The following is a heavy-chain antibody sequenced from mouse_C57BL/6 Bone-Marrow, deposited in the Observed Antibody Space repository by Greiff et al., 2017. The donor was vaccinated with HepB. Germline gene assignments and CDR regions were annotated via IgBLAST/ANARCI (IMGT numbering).Heavy chain of an antibody. D-gene: IGHD1-1*01. CDR3: AREPTVGYVDV. V-gene: IGHV1-64*01. Sequence: VQLQQPGAELVKPGASVKLSCKASGYTFTSYWMHWVKQRPGQGLEWIGMIHPNSGSTNYNEKFKSKATLTVDKSSSPAYMQLSSLTSEDSAVYYCAREPTVGYVDVWGTGTTVTVSS. CDR2: IHPNSGST. CDR1: GYTFTSYW. J-gene: IGHJ1*03.